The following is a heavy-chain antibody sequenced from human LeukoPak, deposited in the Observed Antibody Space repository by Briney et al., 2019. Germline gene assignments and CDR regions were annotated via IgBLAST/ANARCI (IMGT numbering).Heavy chain of an antibody. CDR3: AKPTSSWYRDGFDC. Sequence: GGSLRLSCAASGFTFSSSAMSWVRQAPGKGLEWVSAIGGGGSSTSYADSVKGRLTISRDNSKNTLYLQMNSLRADDTALYYCAKPTSSWYRDGFDCWGQGTLVTVSS. D-gene: IGHD6-13*01. J-gene: IGHJ4*02. CDR2: IGGGGSST. CDR1: GFTFSSSA. V-gene: IGHV3-23*01.